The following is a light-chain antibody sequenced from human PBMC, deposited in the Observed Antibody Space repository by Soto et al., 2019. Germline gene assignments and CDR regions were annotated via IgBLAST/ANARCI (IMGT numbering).Light chain of an antibody. CDR2: EVT. CDR1: SSDIDNFKH. CDR3: SSYTNTLTLIV. J-gene: IGLJ1*01. Sequence: QSALTQPASVSGSPGKSITISCTGTSSDIDNFKHVSWYQQHPGKAPKLIISEVTHRPSGVSSRFSGSKSDNTASLTISGLQAEDDADYYCSSYTNTLTLIVFGTGTKVTVL. V-gene: IGLV2-14*01.